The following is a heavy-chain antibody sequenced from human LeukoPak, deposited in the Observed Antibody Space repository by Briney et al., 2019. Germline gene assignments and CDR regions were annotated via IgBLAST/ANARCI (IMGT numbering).Heavy chain of an antibody. Sequence: GGSLRLSCEASGFTFSNYYMNWVRQAPGKGQVWVSRIKNDGSDTTNADSVKGRFTISRDNARNTVYLQMISLRVEDSAVYYCTRDRNHYYMDVWGKGTTVTVSS. V-gene: IGHV3-74*01. CDR3: TRDRNHYYMDV. CDR2: IKNDGSDT. CDR1: GFTFSNYY. J-gene: IGHJ6*03.